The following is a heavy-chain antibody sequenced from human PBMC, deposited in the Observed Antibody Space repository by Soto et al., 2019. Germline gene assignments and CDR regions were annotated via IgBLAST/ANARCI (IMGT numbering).Heavy chain of an antibody. CDR3: ARDRLESSGYYLDAFDI. D-gene: IGHD3-22*01. J-gene: IGHJ3*02. V-gene: IGHV6-1*01. CDR1: GDSVSSNSAA. Sequence: PSQTLSLTCAISGDSVSSNSAAWSWIRQSPSRGLEWLGRTYYRSRWNSDYAVSVKSRITINSDTSKNQFSLQLKSVTPEDTAVYYCARDRLESSGYYLDAFDIWGQGTMVTVSS. CDR2: TYYRSRWNS.